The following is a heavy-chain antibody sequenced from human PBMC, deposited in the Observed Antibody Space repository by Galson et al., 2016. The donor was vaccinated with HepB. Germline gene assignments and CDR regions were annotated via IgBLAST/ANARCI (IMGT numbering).Heavy chain of an antibody. Sequence: SVKVSCKASGYSFDSYGIFWVRQAPGQGLEWMGWISPYNGNTKYEQKFQDRVTMTTDTSTTTAYMDMGSLRSDDTAVYFCARGDDFWSGYSPYNFWGQGTLVTVSS. CDR3: ARGDDFWSGYSPYNF. CDR2: ISPYNGNT. CDR1: GYSFDSYG. V-gene: IGHV1-18*01. J-gene: IGHJ4*02. D-gene: IGHD3-3*01.